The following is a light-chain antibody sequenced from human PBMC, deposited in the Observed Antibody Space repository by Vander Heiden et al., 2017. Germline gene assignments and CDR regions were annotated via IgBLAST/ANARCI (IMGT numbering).Light chain of an antibody. CDR1: KGISNN. J-gene: IGKJ1*01. CDR3: QKYNSAPKWT. Sequence: DIQLTQSPSSLSAYVGDRLTITCRASKGISNNLARHQKKPGKVPNLLIYAASTLQSAVPYRFSGSGSGTDFTLTINSLQPEDVATYYCQKYNSAPKWTFGQGTKVEIK. V-gene: IGKV1-27*01. CDR2: AAS.